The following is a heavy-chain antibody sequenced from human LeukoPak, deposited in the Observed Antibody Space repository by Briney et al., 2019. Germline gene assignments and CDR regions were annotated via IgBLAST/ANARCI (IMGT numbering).Heavy chain of an antibody. J-gene: IGHJ6*03. CDR3: ARDKDYVRYYYMDV. Sequence: GGPLSFSCAASGFFFSCYAMYWVRKAPGKGLEWVAILSYDGNNKYYTDSVKGRFTISRDNSKNALYLQMNSLRAEDTAVYYCARDKDYVRYYYMDVWGKGTTVTVSS. D-gene: IGHD3-16*01. CDR1: GFFFSCYA. CDR2: LSYDGNNK. V-gene: IGHV3-30*04.